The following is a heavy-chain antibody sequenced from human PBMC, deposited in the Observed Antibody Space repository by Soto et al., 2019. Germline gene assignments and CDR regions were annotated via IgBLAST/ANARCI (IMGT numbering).Heavy chain of an antibody. CDR2: IDPSDSYT. J-gene: IGHJ6*02. V-gene: IGHV5-10-1*01. CDR1: GYSFTSYW. CDR3: ARPPTSYCGGDCYTGYYYYGMDV. Sequence: KISCKGSGYSFTSYWISWVRQMPGKGLEWMGRIDPSDSYTNYSPSFQGHVTISADKSISTAYLQWSSLKASDTAMYYCARPPTSYCGGDCYTGYYYYGMDVWGQGTTVTVSS. D-gene: IGHD2-21*02.